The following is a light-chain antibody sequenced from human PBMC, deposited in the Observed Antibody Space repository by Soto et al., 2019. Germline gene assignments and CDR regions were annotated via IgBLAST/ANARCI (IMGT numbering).Light chain of an antibody. Sequence: QSVLTQPASVSGSPGQSITISCTGTSSDVGSYNLVSWYQQHPGKAPKLMIYEGSKRPSGVSNRFSGSKSGNTASLTISGQAEDEADYYCCSYAGSSTVVFGGGTKLTVL. CDR3: CSYAGSSTVV. CDR2: EGS. J-gene: IGLJ2*01. V-gene: IGLV2-23*01. CDR1: SSDVGSYNL.